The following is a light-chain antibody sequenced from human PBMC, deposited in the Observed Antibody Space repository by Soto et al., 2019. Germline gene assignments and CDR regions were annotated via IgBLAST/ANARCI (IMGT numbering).Light chain of an antibody. Sequence: QAVVTQPPSASGTPGQRVTISCSGSSSNIGSNYVYWYQQLPGTAPKLLIYRNNQRPSGVPDRFSGSKSGTSPSMAISGLRSEDEADYYCAAWDDSLSVVFGGGTKVTVL. CDR1: SSNIGSNY. J-gene: IGLJ2*01. V-gene: IGLV1-47*01. CDR3: AAWDDSLSVV. CDR2: RNN.